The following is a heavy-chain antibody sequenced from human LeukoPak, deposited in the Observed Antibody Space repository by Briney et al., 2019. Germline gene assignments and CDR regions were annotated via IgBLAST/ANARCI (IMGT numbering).Heavy chain of an antibody. CDR2: ISSSSSYI. CDR1: GFTFSSYS. J-gene: IGHJ6*03. D-gene: IGHD2-15*01. Sequence: GGSLRLSCAASGFTFSSYSMNWVRQAPGKGLEWVSSISSSSSYIYYADSVKGRFTISRDNAKNSLYLQMNSLRAEDTAVYYCARALAYCSGGSCYWAYYYYYYMDVWGKGTTVTVSS. CDR3: ARALAYCSGGSCYWAYYYYYYMDV. V-gene: IGHV3-21*01.